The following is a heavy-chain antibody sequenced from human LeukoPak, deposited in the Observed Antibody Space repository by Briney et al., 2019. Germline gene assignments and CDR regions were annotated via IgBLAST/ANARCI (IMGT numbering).Heavy chain of an antibody. J-gene: IGHJ5*02. V-gene: IGHV3-21*01. D-gene: IGHD3-16*01. Sequence: GGSLRLSCAASGFIFSSYSMNWVRQAPGKGLEWVSSISSSSSYIYYADSVKGRFTISRDNAKNSLYLQMNSLRAEDTAVYYCARGGAENWFDPWGQGTLVTVSS. CDR1: GFIFSSYS. CDR3: ARGGAENWFDP. CDR2: ISSSSSYI.